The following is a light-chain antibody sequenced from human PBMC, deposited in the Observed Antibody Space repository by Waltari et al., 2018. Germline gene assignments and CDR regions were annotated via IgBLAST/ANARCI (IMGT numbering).Light chain of an antibody. CDR1: SRAVGNSHF. V-gene: IGLV2-11*01. CDR3: CSYAGSYSWL. Sequence: QSALTQPRSVSGSPGLSVPIPCVGRSRAVGNSHFVSWFQPHPGKPPKLLIFDVTKRPSGVPDRFSASKSGNTASLTISGLQSEDEADYYCCSYAGSYSWLFGGGTKVTVL. J-gene: IGLJ3*02. CDR2: DVT.